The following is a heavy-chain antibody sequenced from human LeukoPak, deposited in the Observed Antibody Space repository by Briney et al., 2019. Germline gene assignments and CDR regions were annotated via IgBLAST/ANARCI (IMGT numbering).Heavy chain of an antibody. Sequence: ASVKVSCKASGYTFTSYDINWVRQATGQGLEWMGWMNPNSGNTGYAQKFQGRVTMTRNTSISTAYMELSSLRSEDTAVYYCAASGAATEFGGMDVWGQGTTVTVSS. V-gene: IGHV1-8*01. CDR3: AASGAATEFGGMDV. D-gene: IGHD3-10*01. CDR1: GYTFTSYD. CDR2: MNPNSGNT. J-gene: IGHJ6*02.